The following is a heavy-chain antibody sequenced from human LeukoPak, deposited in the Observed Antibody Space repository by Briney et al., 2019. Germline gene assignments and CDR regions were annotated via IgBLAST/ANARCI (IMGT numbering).Heavy chain of an antibody. V-gene: IGHV3-7*01. J-gene: IGHJ4*02. CDR2: IKHDGSEK. CDR1: GFIFTNYF. D-gene: IGHD3-3*01. Sequence: GGSLRLSCAASGFIFTNYFMSWVRQAPGKGLEWVASIKHDGSEKYYVDSVRGRFTISRGNTMNSLYLQMSSLRAEDTAAYYCATDRGWRTSGYYLYYFEYWGQGTLVTYSS. CDR3: ATDRGWRTSGYYLYYFEY.